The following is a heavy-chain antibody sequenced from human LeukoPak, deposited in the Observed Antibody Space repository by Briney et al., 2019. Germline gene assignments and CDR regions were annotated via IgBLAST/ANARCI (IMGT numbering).Heavy chain of an antibody. V-gene: IGHV3-23*01. D-gene: IGHD3-10*01. CDR3: AKVGITMVRDYYYYMDV. CDR2: ISGSGGTT. CDR1: GFTFNNYA. Sequence: PGGSLRLSCAASGFTFNNYAMSWVRQAPGKGLEWVSAISGSGGTTYYADSVKGRFTFSRDNSKNTLYLQMNSLRAEDTAVYYCAKVGITMVRDYYYYMDVWGKGTTVTVSS. J-gene: IGHJ6*03.